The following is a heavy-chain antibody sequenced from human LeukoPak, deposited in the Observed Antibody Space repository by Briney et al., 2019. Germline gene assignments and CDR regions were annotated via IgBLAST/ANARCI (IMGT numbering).Heavy chain of an antibody. J-gene: IGHJ4*02. CDR1: GFNFNNFF. V-gene: IGHV3-7*01. Sequence: GGSLRLSCTASGFNFNNFFMTWVRQAPGKGLEWVANIKEDGNEKYYVDSVKGRFTISRDNANNSLYLQMNSLGNEDTAVYFCARDYPPGDYWGQGTLVTVSS. D-gene: IGHD3-16*02. CDR2: IKEDGNEK. CDR3: ARDYPPGDY.